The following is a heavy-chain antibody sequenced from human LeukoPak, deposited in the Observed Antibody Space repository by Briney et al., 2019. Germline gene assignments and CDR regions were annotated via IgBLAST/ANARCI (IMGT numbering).Heavy chain of an antibody. CDR1: G. CDR3: ASDLLGATSPNFDY. V-gene: IGHV1-18*01. Sequence: ASVKVSCKASGISWVRQAPGQGLEWMGWSSAYNGNTNYAQKLQGRVTMTTDTSTSTAYMELRSLRSDDTAVYYCASDLLGATSPNFDYWGQGTLVTVSS. J-gene: IGHJ4*02. CDR2: SSAYNGNT. D-gene: IGHD1-26*01.